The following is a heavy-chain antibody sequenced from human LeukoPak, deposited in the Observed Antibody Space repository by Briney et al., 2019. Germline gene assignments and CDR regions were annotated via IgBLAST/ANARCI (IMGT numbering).Heavy chain of an antibody. CDR2: ISYDGSNK. V-gene: IGHV3-30*04. CDR3: ARVSRGYSYGYGAY. D-gene: IGHD5-18*01. J-gene: IGHJ4*02. CDR1: GFTFSSYA. Sequence: GRSLRLSCAASGFTFSSYAMHWVRQAPGKGLEWVAVISYDGSNKYYADSVKGRFTISRDNSKNTLYLQMTSLRAEDTAVYYCARVSRGYSYGYGAYWGQGTLVTVSS.